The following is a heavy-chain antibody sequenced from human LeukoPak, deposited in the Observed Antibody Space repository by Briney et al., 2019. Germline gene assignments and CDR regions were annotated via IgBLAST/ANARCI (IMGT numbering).Heavy chain of an antibody. V-gene: IGHV4-59*01. CDR3: ARGDYYDSDFDY. J-gene: IGHJ4*02. Sequence: SETLSLICTVSGGSISNYYWSWIRQPPGKGLEWIGYIYYSGSTNYNPSLESRVTISVDTSKNQFSLKLSSVTAADTAVYYCARGDYYDSDFDYWGQGTLVTVSS. CDR1: GGSISNYY. CDR2: IYYSGST. D-gene: IGHD3-22*01.